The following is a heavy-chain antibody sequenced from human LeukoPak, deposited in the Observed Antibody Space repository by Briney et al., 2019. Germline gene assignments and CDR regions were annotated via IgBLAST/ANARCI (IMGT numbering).Heavy chain of an antibody. D-gene: IGHD5-24*01. V-gene: IGHV3-21*04. CDR1: GFTFSTYT. Sequence: GGSLRLSCAASGFTFSTYTMNWVRQAPGKGLEWVSSITTTTYTYYADSMKGRFTISRDNANNSLSLQMNSLRPEDTAVYYCAKEDFHECRGAFDVWGQGTMVTVSS. J-gene: IGHJ3*01. CDR3: AKEDFHECRGAFDV. CDR2: ITTTTYT.